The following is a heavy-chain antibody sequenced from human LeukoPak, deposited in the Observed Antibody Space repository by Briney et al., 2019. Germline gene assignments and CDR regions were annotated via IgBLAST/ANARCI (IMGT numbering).Heavy chain of an antibody. V-gene: IGHV3-23*01. J-gene: IGHJ5*02. CDR1: GFIFRSYA. CDR3: AKDGNGVLAYYDFWSGHVPPNWFDP. Sequence: GGSLRLSCAASGFIFRSYAMSWVRQAPGKGLERVSAISGSGGSTYYADSVKGRFTISRDNSKNTLYLQMNSLRAEDTAVYYCAKDGNGVLAYYDFWSGHVPPNWFDPWGQGTLVTVSS. D-gene: IGHD3-3*01. CDR2: ISGSGGST.